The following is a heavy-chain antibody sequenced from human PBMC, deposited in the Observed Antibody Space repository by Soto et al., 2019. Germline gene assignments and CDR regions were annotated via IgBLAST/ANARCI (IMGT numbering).Heavy chain of an antibody. V-gene: IGHV3-64*01. CDR3: AREPVNWYFAL. CDR1: GFTFSSYA. J-gene: IGHJ2*01. Sequence: EVQLVESGGGLVQPGGSLRLSCAASGFTFSSYAMHWVRQAPGKGLEYVSAISSNGGSTYYANSVKGRFTISRDNSKNTLYLQMGSLRAEDMAVYYCAREPVNWYFALWGRGTLVTVSS. CDR2: ISSNGGST.